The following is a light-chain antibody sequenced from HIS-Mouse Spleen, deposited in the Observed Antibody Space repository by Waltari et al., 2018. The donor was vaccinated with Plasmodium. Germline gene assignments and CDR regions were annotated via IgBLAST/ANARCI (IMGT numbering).Light chain of an antibody. CDR1: SPNIGRNT. CDR2: SNN. CDR3: AAWDDSLNGPV. J-gene: IGLJ2*01. V-gene: IGLV1-44*01. Sequence: QSVLTQPPSASGTPGQRATISCSGSSPNIGRNTVNWYHQLPGTAPKLLIYSNNQRPSGVPDRFSGSKSGTSASLAISGLQSEDEADYYCAAWDDSLNGPVFGGGTKLTVL.